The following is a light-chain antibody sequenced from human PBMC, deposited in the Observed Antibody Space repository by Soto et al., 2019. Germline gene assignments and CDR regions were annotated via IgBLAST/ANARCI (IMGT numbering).Light chain of an antibody. J-gene: IGLJ3*02. V-gene: IGLV7-43*01. Sequence: QAVVTQEPSLTVSPGGTLTLTCASSTGAVTSGHYPNWFQQKPGQAPKSLIYTTVNKHSWTPARFSGSLLGGKAALTLSGVQPEDEAEYYCLLYYGGARVFGGGTKLTVL. CDR3: LLYYGGARV. CDR2: TTV. CDR1: TGAVTSGHY.